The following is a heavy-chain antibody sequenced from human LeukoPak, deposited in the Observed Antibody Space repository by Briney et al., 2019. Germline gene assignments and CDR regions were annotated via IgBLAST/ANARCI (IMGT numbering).Heavy chain of an antibody. CDR2: INSDGSSP. J-gene: IGHJ4*02. Sequence: GGSLCLSCAVSGFTFTIYWVHWVRQAPGKGMVWGSSINSDGSSPSYADSVKGRFTISRDNAKNTLSLQLNPLRPAAAAGYIIASLDYWRQGTPVGDSS. CDR1: GFTFTIYW. V-gene: IGHV3-74*01. CDR3: ASLDY. D-gene: IGHD3-16*02.